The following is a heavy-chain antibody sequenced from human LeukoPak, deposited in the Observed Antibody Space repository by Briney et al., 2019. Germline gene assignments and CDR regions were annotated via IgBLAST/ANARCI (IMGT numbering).Heavy chain of an antibody. CDR1: GGSISSYY. D-gene: IGHD1-26*01. J-gene: IGHJ4*02. V-gene: IGHV4-4*07. CDR3: ARRGGSYPGRYFDY. CDR2: IYTSGST. Sequence: SETLSLTCTVSGGSISSYYWSWIRQPAGKGLEWIGLIYTSGSTNYNPSLKSRVTISVDTSKNQFSLKLSSVTAADTAVYYCARRGGSYPGRYFDYWGQGTLVTVSS.